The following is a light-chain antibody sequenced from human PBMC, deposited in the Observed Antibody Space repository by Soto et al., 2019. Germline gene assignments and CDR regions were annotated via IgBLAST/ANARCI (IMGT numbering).Light chain of an antibody. CDR2: EGS. V-gene: IGLV2-23*01. Sequence: QSVLTQPASVSGSPGQSITISCTGTSSDVGSYNLVSWYQQHPGKAPKLTIYEGSKRPSGVSNRFSGSKSGNTASLTISGLQAEDEADYYCCSYAGSSTDVVFGGGTKLTVL. CDR1: SSDVGSYNL. CDR3: CSYAGSSTDVV. J-gene: IGLJ2*01.